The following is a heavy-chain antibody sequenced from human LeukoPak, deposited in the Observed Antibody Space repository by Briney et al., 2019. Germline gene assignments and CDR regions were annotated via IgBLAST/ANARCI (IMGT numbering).Heavy chain of an antibody. CDR1: GFTFSSYA. D-gene: IGHD3-22*01. CDR3: ARDRDYYDSSGEPDY. J-gene: IGHJ4*02. CDR2: ISSSSSYI. V-gene: IGHV3-21*01. Sequence: GGSLRLSCAASGFTFSSYAMHWVRQAPGKGLEWVSSISSSSSYIYYADSVKGRFTISRDNAKNSLYLQMNSLRAEDTAVYYCARDRDYYDSSGEPDYWGQGTLVTVSS.